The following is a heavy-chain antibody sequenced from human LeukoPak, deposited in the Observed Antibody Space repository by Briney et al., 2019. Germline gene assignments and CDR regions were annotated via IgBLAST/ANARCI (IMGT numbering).Heavy chain of an antibody. CDR2: IYHSGST. J-gene: IGHJ6*03. CDR3: ARGSSSFRYMDV. Sequence: PSETLSLTCTVSGYSITSGYYWGWIRQPPGKGLEWIGSIYHSGSTFYNPSLRSRVTISVDTSKNQFSLKLSSVTAADTAVYYCARGSSSFRYMDVWGKGTTVTVSS. CDR1: GYSITSGYY. V-gene: IGHV4-38-2*02. D-gene: IGHD6-13*01.